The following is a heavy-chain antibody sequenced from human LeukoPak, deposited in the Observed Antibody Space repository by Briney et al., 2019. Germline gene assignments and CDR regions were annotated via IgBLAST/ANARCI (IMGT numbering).Heavy chain of an antibody. CDR1: GYTFTTYG. J-gene: IGHJ4*02. CDR3: ARDQKDIVLMVYGPIDY. CDR2: ISAYNVNT. D-gene: IGHD2-8*01. V-gene: IGHV1-18*01. Sequence: ASVKVSCKASGYTFTTYGISWVRQAPGQGLEWMGWISAYNVNTKYAQKVQGRVTMTTDTSTSTAYMELRSLRSDDTAVYYCARDQKDIVLMVYGPIDYWGQGTLVTVSS.